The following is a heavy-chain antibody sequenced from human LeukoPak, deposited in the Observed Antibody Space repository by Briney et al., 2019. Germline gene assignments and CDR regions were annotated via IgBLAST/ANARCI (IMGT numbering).Heavy chain of an antibody. Sequence: ASVKVSCKASGYTFTGYYMHWVRQAPGQGLEWMGWINPNSGGTNYAQKFQGRVTMTRDTSISTAYMELSRLRSDDTAVYYCARDLEFFDLNWFDPWGQGTLVTVSS. D-gene: IGHD3-9*01. CDR1: GYTFTGYY. CDR3: ARDLEFFDLNWFDP. CDR2: INPNSGGT. J-gene: IGHJ5*02. V-gene: IGHV1-2*02.